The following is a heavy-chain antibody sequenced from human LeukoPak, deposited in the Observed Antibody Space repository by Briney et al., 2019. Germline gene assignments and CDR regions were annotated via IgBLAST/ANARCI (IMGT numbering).Heavy chain of an antibody. CDR2: ITAYNGKT. D-gene: IGHD1-26*01. CDR1: GYSFTDHY. Sequence: ASVKVSCKASGYSFTDHYMHWVRQAPGQGLEWMGWITAYNGKTNYAQKLQGRVTMTRDMSTSTVYMELSSLRSEDTAVYYCAGRSGSSQLPDYWGQGTLVTVSS. V-gene: IGHV1-2*02. J-gene: IGHJ4*02. CDR3: AGRSGSSQLPDY.